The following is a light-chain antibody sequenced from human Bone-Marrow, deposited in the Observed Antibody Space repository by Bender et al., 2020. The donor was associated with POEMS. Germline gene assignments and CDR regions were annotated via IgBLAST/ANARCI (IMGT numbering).Light chain of an antibody. CDR2: EGS. Sequence: QSALTQPASVSGSPGQSITISCTGTSSDVGTYNLVSWYQQHPGNAPKLIISEGSKRPSGVPNRFSGSKSGNTASLIISGLQAEDEADYYCCAYAGSYVFGSGTKVTVL. J-gene: IGLJ1*01. CDR1: SSDVGTYNL. V-gene: IGLV2-23*01. CDR3: CAYAGSYV.